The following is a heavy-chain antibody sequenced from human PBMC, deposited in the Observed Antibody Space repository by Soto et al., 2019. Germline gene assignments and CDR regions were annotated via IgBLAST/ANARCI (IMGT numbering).Heavy chain of an antibody. CDR3: EKALYNYIGGSYRPGAFDI. Sequence: VGSLRLSCAASGFTFSSYAMSWVRQAPGKGLEWVSAISGSGGSTYYADSVKGRFTISRDNSKNTLYLQMNSLRAEDTAVYYCEKALYNYIGGSYRPGAFDIGGQGTMLPVPS. V-gene: IGHV3-23*01. D-gene: IGHD3-16*01. CDR2: ISGSGGST. J-gene: IGHJ3*02. CDR1: GFTFSSYA.